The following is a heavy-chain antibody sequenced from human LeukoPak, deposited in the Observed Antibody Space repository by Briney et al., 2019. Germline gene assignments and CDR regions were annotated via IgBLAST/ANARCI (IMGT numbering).Heavy chain of an antibody. J-gene: IGHJ4*02. V-gene: IGHV3-11*01. CDR1: GFIFSDYY. CDR3: AREVRLLSY. CDR2: ISNSGSTI. Sequence: NPGGSLRLSCAASGFIFSDYYMSWIRQAPGKGLEWISYISNSGSTIYYADSVKGRFTLSRDNAKNSLYLQMNSLRAEDMAVYYCAREVRLLSYWGQGTLVTVSS. D-gene: IGHD2/OR15-2a*01.